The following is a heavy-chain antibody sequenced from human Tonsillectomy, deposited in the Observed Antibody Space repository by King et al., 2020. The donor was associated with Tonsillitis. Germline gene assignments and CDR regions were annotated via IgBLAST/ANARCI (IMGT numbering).Heavy chain of an antibody. D-gene: IGHD6-19*01. J-gene: IGHJ4*02. CDR1: GGSISSSSYY. V-gene: IGHV4-39*01. CDR2: IYYSGST. Sequence: LQLQESGPGLVKPSETLSLTCTVSGGSISSSSYYWGWIRQPPGKGLEWIGSIYYSGSTYYNPSLKSRVTISVDTSKNQFSLKLSSVTAADTAVYYCASLRPGIAVAGTLFDYWGQGTLVTVSS. CDR3: ASLRPGIAVAGTLFDY.